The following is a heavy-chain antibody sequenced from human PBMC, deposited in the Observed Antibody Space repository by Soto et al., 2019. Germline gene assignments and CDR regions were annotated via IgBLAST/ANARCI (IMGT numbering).Heavy chain of an antibody. V-gene: IGHV4-59*08. CDR3: ARHNYGSGSTYFDY. D-gene: IGHD3-10*01. Sequence: SSETLSLTCTVSGGSSISYYWSWIRQPPGKGLEWIGYIYYSGSTNYNPSLKSRVTISADTSKNQFSLKLNSMTAADTAVYYCARHNYGSGSTYFDYWGQGTLVTVSS. J-gene: IGHJ4*02. CDR2: IYYSGST. CDR1: GGSSISYY.